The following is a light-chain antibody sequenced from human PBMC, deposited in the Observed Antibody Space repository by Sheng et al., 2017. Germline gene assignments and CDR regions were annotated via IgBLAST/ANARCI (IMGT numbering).Light chain of an antibody. J-gene: IGKJ4*01. Sequence: DIQMTQSPSSLSASVGDGVTITCRASRSIGTYMNWYQQKPGEAPKLLIYGTTTLQTGFPSRFSGSGLGLHFSXTISNLQREDLAVYYCQQSYTVPLTFGGGTRVYIK. CDR1: RSIGTY. V-gene: IGKV1-39*01. CDR3: QQSYTVPLT. CDR2: GTT.